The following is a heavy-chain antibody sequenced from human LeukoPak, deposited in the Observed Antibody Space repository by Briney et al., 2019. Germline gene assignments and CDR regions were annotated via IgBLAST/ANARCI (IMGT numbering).Heavy chain of an antibody. J-gene: IGHJ4*02. CDR3: ARQCGSLCPFDY. D-gene: IGHD1-26*01. Sequence: GASVKVSCTASGYTFTTYGISWVRQAPGQGLEWMGWISAYNGNANYAQKLQGRVTMTTDTSTSTAYMELRSLRSDDTAVYYCARQCGSLCPFDYWGQGTLVTVSS. CDR1: GYTFTTYG. CDR2: ISAYNGNA. V-gene: IGHV1-18*01.